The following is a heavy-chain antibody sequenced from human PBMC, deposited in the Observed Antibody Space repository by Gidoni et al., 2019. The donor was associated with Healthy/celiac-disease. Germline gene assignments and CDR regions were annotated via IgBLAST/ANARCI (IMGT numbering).Heavy chain of an antibody. D-gene: IGHD4-17*01. Sequence: QVQLVESGGGVVQTGKYVRVSCAAYGCPFSNYVFHWVRQAPGKGLEWVAVISFDGGYKYYADSVKGRFTISRDNSKNTLYLQMNSLRGEDTAIYYCARGATETTLSRHWGQGTLVTVSS. J-gene: IGHJ4*02. CDR1: GCPFSNYV. V-gene: IGHV3-30*03. CDR2: ISFDGGYK. CDR3: ARGATETTLSRH.